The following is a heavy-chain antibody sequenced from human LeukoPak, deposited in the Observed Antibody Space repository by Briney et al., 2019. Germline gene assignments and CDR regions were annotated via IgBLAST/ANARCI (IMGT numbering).Heavy chain of an antibody. J-gene: IGHJ4*02. CDR3: ARDPFDY. CDR2: ISSGGSSI. Sequence: PGGSLRLSCAASGGTFTSYNMNWVRQAPGKGLEWVASISSGGSSIYYAYSVKRRFTISRDNAKKSLYMQMDVLGAEDTAGYHCARDPFDYWGQGTLVTVSS. CDR1: GGTFTSYN. V-gene: IGHV3-21*01.